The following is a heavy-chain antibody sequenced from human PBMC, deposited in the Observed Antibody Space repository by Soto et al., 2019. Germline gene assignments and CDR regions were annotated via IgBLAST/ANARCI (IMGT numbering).Heavy chain of an antibody. CDR1: GFTFSSYG. J-gene: IGHJ6*02. D-gene: IGHD5-12*01. CDR3: ARDATWATPNYHGMGV. CDR2: IWYDGSNK. V-gene: IGHV3-33*01. Sequence: GGSLRLSCAASGFTFSSYGMHWVRQAPGKGLEWVAVIWYDGSNKYYADSVKGRFTISRDNSKNTLYLQMNSLRAEDTAVYYCARDATWATPNYHGMGVWGQGTTVTVSS.